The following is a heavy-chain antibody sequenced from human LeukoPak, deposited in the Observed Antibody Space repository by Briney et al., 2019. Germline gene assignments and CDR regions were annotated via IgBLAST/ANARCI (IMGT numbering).Heavy chain of an antibody. Sequence: PSETLSLTCSVSGGSISSGSYYWSWIRQPAGKGLEWIGRIYTSGSTNYNPSLKSRVTISVDTSKNQFSLKLSSVPAADTAVYYCARSASLLRGYSYDTASFDYWGQGTLVTVSS. CDR1: GGSISSGSYY. D-gene: IGHD5-18*01. CDR2: IYTSGST. J-gene: IGHJ4*02. CDR3: ARSASLLRGYSYDTASFDY. V-gene: IGHV4-61*02.